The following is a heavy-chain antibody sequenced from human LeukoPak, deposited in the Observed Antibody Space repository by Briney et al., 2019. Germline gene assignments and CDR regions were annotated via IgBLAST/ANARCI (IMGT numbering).Heavy chain of an antibody. CDR2: IYTSGST. Sequence: PSETLSLTCTVSGGSISSYYWSWIRQPAGKGLEWIGRIYTSGSTNYNPSLKSRVTMSVDTSKNQFSLKLSSVTAADTAVYYCARVPTYYDFWSGYHYPRPTPEDGMDVWGQGTTVTVSS. V-gene: IGHV4-4*07. D-gene: IGHD3-3*01. J-gene: IGHJ6*02. CDR1: GGSISSYY. CDR3: ARVPTYYDFWSGYHYPRPTPEDGMDV.